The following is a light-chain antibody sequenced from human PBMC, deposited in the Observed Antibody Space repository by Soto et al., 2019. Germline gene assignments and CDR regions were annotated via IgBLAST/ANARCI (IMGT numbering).Light chain of an antibody. CDR3: QHYNSYSEA. CDR1: QSVLHSNGYNY. Sequence: DIVMTQSPLSLPLTPGEPAXXSCXSSQSVLHSNGYNYLDWYLQKPGQSPQXXIYLGSNRASGVQSRFSGSGSGTEFTLTISSLQPDDFATYYCQHYNSYSEAFGQGTKVDIK. J-gene: IGKJ1*01. V-gene: IGKV2-28*01. CDR2: LGS.